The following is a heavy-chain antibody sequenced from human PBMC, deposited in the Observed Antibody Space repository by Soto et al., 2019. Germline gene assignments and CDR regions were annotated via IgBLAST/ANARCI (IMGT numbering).Heavy chain of an antibody. CDR2: IYHSGST. J-gene: IGHJ5*02. Sequence: QVQLQESGPGLVKPSQTLSLTCTVSGGSISSGDYYWSWIRQPPGKGLEWIGYIYHSGSTYYNPSLKSRVTISVNTSKNQFSLKLSSVTAADTAVYYCARERPDGARLDPWGQGTLVTVPS. D-gene: IGHD6-6*01. CDR3: ARERPDGARLDP. CDR1: GGSISSGDYY. V-gene: IGHV4-30-4*01.